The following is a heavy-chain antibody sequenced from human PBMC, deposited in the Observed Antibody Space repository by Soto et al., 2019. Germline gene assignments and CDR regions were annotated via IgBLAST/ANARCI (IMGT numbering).Heavy chain of an antibody. Sequence: QVHLVESGGGVVQPGRSLMLSCAASGFIFRNYGMHWVRQAPDKGLEWVAVIHYDGSNEDYTDSVKGRFTISRDISKNTLFLQMNSLRVEDTAVYYCARDLHQVALDYWGQGTLVTVSS. CDR3: ARDLHQVALDY. J-gene: IGHJ4*02. V-gene: IGHV3-33*01. CDR2: IHYDGSNE. CDR1: GFIFRNYG.